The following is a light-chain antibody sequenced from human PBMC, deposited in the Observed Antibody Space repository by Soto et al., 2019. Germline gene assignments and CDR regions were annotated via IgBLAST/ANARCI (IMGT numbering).Light chain of an antibody. CDR2: GTS. CDR3: QQYDDSPLT. V-gene: IGKV3-20*01. Sequence: EIVLTQSPGTLSLSPGERATLSCRASQSVSSSYLAWYQHKPGRAPRLLIDGTSSRATGIPDRFSGGGSATDFTLTISRLEPEDFAVYYCQQYDDSPLTFGGGTKVDIK. CDR1: QSVSSSY. J-gene: IGKJ4*01.